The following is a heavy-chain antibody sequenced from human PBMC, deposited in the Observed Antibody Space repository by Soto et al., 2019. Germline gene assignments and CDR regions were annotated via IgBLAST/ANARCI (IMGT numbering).Heavy chain of an antibody. V-gene: IGHV4-39*01. CDR2: IYYTGNT. J-gene: IGHJ3*02. CDR3: ASLPRDYLDSRRGGFDI. CDR1: GDSIASSYYY. Sequence: QLHLQESGPGLVKPSETLSLTCSVSGDSIASSYYYWGWIRQPPGKGLEWIGTIYYTGNTLYNPSLKSRVTISVDSSKNQFSLNLSSVTAADTAVYYCASLPRDYLDSRRGGFDIWGQGTVVTVSS. D-gene: IGHD5-12*01.